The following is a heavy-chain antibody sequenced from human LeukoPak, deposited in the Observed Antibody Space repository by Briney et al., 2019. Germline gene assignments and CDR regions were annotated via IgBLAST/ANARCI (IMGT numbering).Heavy chain of an antibody. CDR3: ARDQYYYGSGSYYKYDYYYMDV. CDR2: IYTSGST. D-gene: IGHD3-10*01. V-gene: IGHV4-61*02. Sequence: SETLSLTCTVSGGSISSGSYYWSWIRQPAGKGLEWIGRIYTSGSTNYNPSLKSRVTISVDTSKNQFSLKLSSVTAADTAVYYCARDQYYYGSGSYYKYDYYYMDVWGKGTTVTVSS. J-gene: IGHJ6*03. CDR1: GGSISSGSYY.